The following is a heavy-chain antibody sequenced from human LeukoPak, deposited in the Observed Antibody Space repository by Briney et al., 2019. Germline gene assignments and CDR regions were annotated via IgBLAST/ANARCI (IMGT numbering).Heavy chain of an antibody. CDR2: IYYSGST. Sequence: SETLSLTCTVSGGSISSGGYYWSWIRQHPGKGLEWIGYIYYSGSTYYNTSLKSRVTISVETSKNQFSLKLSSVTAADTAVYYCASRLRSRSWYNYWGQGTLVTVSS. CDR1: GGSISSGGYY. CDR3: ASRLRSRSWYNY. V-gene: IGHV4-31*03. J-gene: IGHJ4*02. D-gene: IGHD6-13*01.